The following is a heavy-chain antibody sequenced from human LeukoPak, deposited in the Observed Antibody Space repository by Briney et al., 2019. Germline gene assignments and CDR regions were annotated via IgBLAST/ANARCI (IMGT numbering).Heavy chain of an antibody. V-gene: IGHV3-64D*09. CDR2: INDNGRTT. Sequence: GGSLRLSCSASGFTFSSYAMHWVRQAPGKGLEYVSAINDNGRTTYYADPVKGRFTISRDNSKNTLYLQMSSLRGEDTAVYYCVSYDYGDYGDDYWGQRTLVTVSS. CDR1: GFTFSSYA. J-gene: IGHJ4*02. D-gene: IGHD4-17*01. CDR3: VSYDYGDYGDDY.